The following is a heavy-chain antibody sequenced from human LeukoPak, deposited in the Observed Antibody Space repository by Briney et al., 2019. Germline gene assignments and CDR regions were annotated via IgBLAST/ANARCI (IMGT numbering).Heavy chain of an antibody. D-gene: IGHD2-2*01. CDR1: GYTFTSYG. Sequence: ASVKVSCKASGYTFTSYGISWVRQAPGQGLEWMGWISAYNGNTNYAQKLQGRVTITTDTSTSTAYMELRSLRSDDTAVYYCASPAVYCSRTSCYAHAFDIWGQGTMVTVSS. CDR3: ASPAVYCSRTSCYAHAFDI. CDR2: ISAYNGNT. V-gene: IGHV1-18*01. J-gene: IGHJ3*02.